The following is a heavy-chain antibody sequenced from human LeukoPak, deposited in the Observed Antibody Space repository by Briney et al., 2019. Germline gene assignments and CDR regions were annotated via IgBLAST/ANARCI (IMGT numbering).Heavy chain of an antibody. CDR3: ARRVLPDYYYYMDV. CDR1: GFTFSSYA. CDR2: ISYDGSNK. J-gene: IGHJ6*03. V-gene: IGHV3-30*04. D-gene: IGHD3-10*01. Sequence: GGSLRLSCAASGFTFSSYAMHWVRQAPGKGLEWVAVISYDGSNKYYADSVKGRFTISRDNSKNTLYLQMNSLRAEDTAVYHCARRVLPDYYYYMDVWGKGTTVTVSS.